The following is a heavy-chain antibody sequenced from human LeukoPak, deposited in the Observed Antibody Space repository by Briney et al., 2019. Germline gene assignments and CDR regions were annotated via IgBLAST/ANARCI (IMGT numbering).Heavy chain of an antibody. CDR3: ASGGWYRGY. D-gene: IGHD6-19*01. J-gene: IGHJ4*02. V-gene: IGHV4-34*01. CDR1: GGSFSGYY. CDR2: INHSGST. Sequence: SETLSLTCAVYGGSFSGYYWTWIRQPPGKGLEWIGEINHSGSTNYNPSLKSRVTISVDTSKNQFSLKPTSVTAADTAVYYCASGGWYRGYWSQGTLVTVSS.